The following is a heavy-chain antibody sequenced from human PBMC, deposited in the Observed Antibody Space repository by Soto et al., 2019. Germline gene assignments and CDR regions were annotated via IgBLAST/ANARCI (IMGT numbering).Heavy chain of an antibody. D-gene: IGHD1-26*01. J-gene: IGHJ6*02. CDR3: AKDRGLAESGRWSHYYYGMDV. CDR1: GFTFSSYG. Sequence: GGSLRLSCAASGFTFSSYGTNWVRQAPGKGLEWVAVISSDGSSKYYGDSVRGRFTISRDNSKNTLFLEMNSLRSEDTAVYYCAKDRGLAESGRWSHYYYGMDVWGQGTTVTVSS. CDR2: ISSDGSSK. V-gene: IGHV3-30*18.